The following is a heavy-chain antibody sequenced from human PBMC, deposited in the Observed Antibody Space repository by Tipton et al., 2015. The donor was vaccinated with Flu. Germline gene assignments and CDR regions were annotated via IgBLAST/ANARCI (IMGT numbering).Heavy chain of an antibody. CDR2: IKQDGSEK. CDR1: EFAFSSYW. J-gene: IGHJ4*02. CDR3: ARGPYTRTLSLSNFYFDS. D-gene: IGHD2/OR15-2a*01. V-gene: IGHV3-7*01. Sequence: GSLRLSCAASEFAFSSYWMTWVRQAPGKGLEWVASIKQDGSEKYYVDSVEGRFTISRDNANGSLSLQMHSLGAEDTAVYFCARGPYTRTLSLSNFYFDSWGPGTLVTVSS.